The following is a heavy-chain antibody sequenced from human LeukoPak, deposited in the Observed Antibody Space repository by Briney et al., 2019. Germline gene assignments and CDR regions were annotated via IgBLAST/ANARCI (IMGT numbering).Heavy chain of an antibody. D-gene: IGHD2/OR15-2a*01. Sequence: SETLSLTCAVSGGSISSGGYSWSWIRQPPGKGLEWIGYIYHSGSTYYNPSLKSRVTISVDRSKNQFSLQLSSVTAADTAVYYCARVAGRDHPYLSVQYYFDYWGQGTLVTVSS. CDR3: ARVAGRDHPYLSVQYYFDY. CDR1: GGSISSGGYS. CDR2: IYHSGST. V-gene: IGHV4-30-2*01. J-gene: IGHJ4*02.